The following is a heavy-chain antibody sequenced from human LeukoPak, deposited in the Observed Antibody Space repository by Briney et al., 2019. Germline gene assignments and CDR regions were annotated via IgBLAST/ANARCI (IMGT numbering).Heavy chain of an antibody. Sequence: SETLSLTWAVYGGSFSGYYWSWIRQPPGKGLEWIGEINHSGSTNYNPSLKSRVTISVDTSKNQFSLKLSSVTAADTAVYYCARRRGGLTGYYSLPSAFDIWGQGTMVTVSS. CDR2: INHSGST. J-gene: IGHJ3*02. V-gene: IGHV4-34*01. CDR3: ARRRGGLTGYYSLPSAFDI. CDR1: GGSFSGYY. D-gene: IGHD3-9*01.